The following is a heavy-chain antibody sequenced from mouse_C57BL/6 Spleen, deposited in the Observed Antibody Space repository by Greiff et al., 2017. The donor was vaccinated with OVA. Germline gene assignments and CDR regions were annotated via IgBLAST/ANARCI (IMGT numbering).Heavy chain of an antibody. CDR2: ISYSGST. V-gene: IGHV3-8*01. J-gene: IGHJ2*01. Sequence: DVKLVESGPGLAKPSQTLSLTCSVTGYSITSDYWNWIRKFPGNKLEYMGYISYSGSTYYNPSLKSRISITRDTSKNQYYLQLNSVTTEDTATYYCARYGIYDGYYVYFDYWGQGTTLTVSS. CDR3: ARYGIYDGYYVYFDY. CDR1: GYSITSDY. D-gene: IGHD2-3*01.